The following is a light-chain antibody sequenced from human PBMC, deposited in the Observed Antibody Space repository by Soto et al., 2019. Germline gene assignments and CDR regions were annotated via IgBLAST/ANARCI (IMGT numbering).Light chain of an antibody. CDR1: QSISSSF. CDR3: QQYDNSPIT. J-gene: IGKJ5*01. CDR2: GAS. Sequence: EIVLTQSPGILSLSPGGRASLSCGASQSISSSFLAWYQQKPGQAPRLLIYGASSRATGIPDRFSGTGSETDFTLTISRLEPEDFAVYYCQQYDNSPITFGQGTRLEI. V-gene: IGKV3-20*01.